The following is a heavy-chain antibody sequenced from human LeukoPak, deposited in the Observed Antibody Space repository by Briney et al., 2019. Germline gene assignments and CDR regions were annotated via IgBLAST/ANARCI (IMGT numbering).Heavy chain of an antibody. D-gene: IGHD1-7*01. CDR2: INAGNGNT. V-gene: IGHV1-3*01. CDR1: GYTFTSYA. Sequence: ASVKVSCKASGYTFTSYAMHWVRQAPGQRLEWMGWINAGNGNTRYSQKLQGRVTITRDTSANTVYMELSSLRSGDTAVHYCARDDWNYKFTIHSYYYGMDVWGQGTTVTVSS. CDR3: ARDDWNYKFTIHSYYYGMDV. J-gene: IGHJ6*02.